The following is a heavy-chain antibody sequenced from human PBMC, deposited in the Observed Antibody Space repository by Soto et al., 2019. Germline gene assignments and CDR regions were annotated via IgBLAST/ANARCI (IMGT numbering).Heavy chain of an antibody. CDR3: ARLPSPSFGDTALDF. V-gene: IGHV3-7*01. J-gene: IGHJ4*02. Sequence: GESLRLSCAASGFTFSRYWMSWVRQAPGKGLEWVANINQDGSERDYLDSVKGRFTISRDNAKNSLYLQMNILSAEDTAVYYCARLPSPSFGDTALDFWGQGTLVTVSS. CDR1: GFTFSRYW. D-gene: IGHD5-18*01. CDR2: INQDGSER.